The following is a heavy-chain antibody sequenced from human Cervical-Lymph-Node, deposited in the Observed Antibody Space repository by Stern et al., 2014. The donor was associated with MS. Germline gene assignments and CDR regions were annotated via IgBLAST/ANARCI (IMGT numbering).Heavy chain of an antibody. CDR1: GFNFSSYA. Sequence: VQLVESGGGVVQPGGSLRLSCAATGFNFSSYAMQWVRQAPGKGLEWVAVLSYGGSKGYYADAVKGRFTISRDKLQNTVFLHMNRLRPEDTADYYCARDLLWFGELDWGARDVWGHGTTVTVSS. D-gene: IGHD3-10*01. V-gene: IGHV3-30-3*01. CDR3: ARDLLWFGELDWGARDV. CDR2: LSYGGSKG. J-gene: IGHJ6*02.